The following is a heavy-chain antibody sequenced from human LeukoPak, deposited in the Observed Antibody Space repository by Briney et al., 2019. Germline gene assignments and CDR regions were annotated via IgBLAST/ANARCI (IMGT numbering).Heavy chain of an antibody. Sequence: SETLSLTCTVSGGSISISSYYWGWIRQPPGKGLEWIGRIFYSGSTYYNPSLKSRVTLSVDTSKNQFSLKLSSVTAADTAVYYCASRYCSGGSCYYWYFDLWGRGTLVTVSS. CDR3: ASRYCSGGSCYYWYFDL. CDR2: IFYSGST. D-gene: IGHD2-15*01. V-gene: IGHV4-39*07. J-gene: IGHJ2*01. CDR1: GGSISISSYY.